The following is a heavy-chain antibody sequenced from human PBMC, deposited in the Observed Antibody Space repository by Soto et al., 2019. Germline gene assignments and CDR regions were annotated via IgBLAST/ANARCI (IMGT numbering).Heavy chain of an antibody. CDR1: GFTFSSYG. CDR3: AKDMVYGMDV. V-gene: IGHV3-30*18. J-gene: IGHJ6*02. CDR2: ISYDGSNK. Sequence: SGGSLRLSCAASGFTFSSYGMHWVRRAPGKGLEWVAVISYDGSNKYNADSVKGRFTISRDNSKNTLYLQMNSLRAEDTAVYYCAKDMVYGMDVWGQGTTVTVSS. D-gene: IGHD2-8*01.